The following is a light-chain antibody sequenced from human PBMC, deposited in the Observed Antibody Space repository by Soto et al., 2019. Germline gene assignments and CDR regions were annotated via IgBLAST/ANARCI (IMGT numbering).Light chain of an antibody. V-gene: IGKV3-20*01. Sequence: EVVLTQSPGTLSLSPGERATLSCRASQSVNSYFLAWYQQKPGQAPRLLIYGASSGATGIPDRFSGSGSGTDFALTISRLEPEDFAVYYCQLYGTSPGFTFGPGTKVEIK. CDR3: QLYGTSPGFT. CDR2: GAS. J-gene: IGKJ3*01. CDR1: QSVNSYF.